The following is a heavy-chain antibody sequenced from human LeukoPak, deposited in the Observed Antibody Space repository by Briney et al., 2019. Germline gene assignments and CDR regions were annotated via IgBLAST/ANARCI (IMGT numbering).Heavy chain of an antibody. D-gene: IGHD2-2*02. CDR2: ISAYNGNT. V-gene: IGHV1-18*01. CDR1: GYTFTSYG. J-gene: IGHJ6*03. Sequence: GASVKVSCKASGYTFTSYGISWVRQAPGQGLEWMGWISAYNGNTNYAQKLQGRVTMTTDTSTSTAYMELRSLRSDDTAVYYCARDAPRGYCSSTSRYTYSMNYYYYYYYMDVWGKGTTVTVSS. CDR3: ARDAPRGYCSSTSRYTYSMNYYYYYYYMDV.